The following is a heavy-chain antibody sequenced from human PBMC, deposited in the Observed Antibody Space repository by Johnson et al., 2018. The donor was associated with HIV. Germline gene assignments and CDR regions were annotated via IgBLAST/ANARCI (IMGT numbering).Heavy chain of an antibody. CDR1: GFTVSSNY. CDR2: IYSGGST. V-gene: IGHV3-53*01. CDR3: SRGIQPDAFDI. D-gene: IGHD2-2*01. Sequence: VQLVESGGGLIQPGGSLRLSCAASGFTVSSNYMSWVRQAPGKGLEWVSVIYSGGSTYYADSVKGRFTISRDNSKNTLYVQINSLRAEDTAVYYCSRGIQPDAFDIWGQGTMVTVSS. J-gene: IGHJ3*02.